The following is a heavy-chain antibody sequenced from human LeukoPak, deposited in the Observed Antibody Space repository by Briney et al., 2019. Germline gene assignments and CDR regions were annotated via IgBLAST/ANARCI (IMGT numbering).Heavy chain of an antibody. CDR2: ISAYNGNT. Sequence: VSVKVSCKASGYTFTSYGISWVRPAPGQGREWMGWISAYNGNTNYAQKLQGRVTMTTDTSTSTAYMELRSLRSDDTAVYYCARSGSLDYYMDVWGKGTTVTVSS. CDR3: ARSGSLDYYMDV. D-gene: IGHD1-26*01. V-gene: IGHV1-18*01. CDR1: GYTFTSYG. J-gene: IGHJ6*03.